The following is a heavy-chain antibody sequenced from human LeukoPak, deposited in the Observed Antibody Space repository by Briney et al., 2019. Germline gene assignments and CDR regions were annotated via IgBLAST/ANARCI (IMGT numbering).Heavy chain of an antibody. Sequence: SETLSLTCTVSGGSISSSSYYWGWIRQPPGKGLEWIGDIYYSGITYYNPSLKSRVTISVDTSKNLFSLEVTSVTAADTAVYYCARREGRQWFHFDSWGQGTLVTVSS. D-gene: IGHD2-8*01. CDR3: ARREGRQWFHFDS. CDR1: GGSISSSSYY. CDR2: IYYSGIT. V-gene: IGHV4-39*01. J-gene: IGHJ4*02.